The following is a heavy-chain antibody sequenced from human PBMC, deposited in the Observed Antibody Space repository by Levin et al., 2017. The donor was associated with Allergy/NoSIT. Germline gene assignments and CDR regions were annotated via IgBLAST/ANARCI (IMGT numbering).Heavy chain of an antibody. CDR3: AKYDFWSGYYPY. CDR1: GFTVSSDY. V-gene: IGHV3-66*01. D-gene: IGHD3-3*01. CDR2: IYRGGDT. Sequence: LSLTCAASGFTVSSDYMSWVRQARGKGLEWVSLIYRGGDTYYADSVKGRFTISRDNSKNTLYLQMNSLRAEDTAVFYCAKYDFWSGYYPYWGQGTLVTVSS. J-gene: IGHJ4*02.